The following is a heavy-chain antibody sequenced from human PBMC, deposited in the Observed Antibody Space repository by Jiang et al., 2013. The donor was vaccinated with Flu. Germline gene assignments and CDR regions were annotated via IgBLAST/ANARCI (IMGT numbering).Heavy chain of an antibody. Sequence: YGPGLVKPSETLSLTCGVVGESFSGYYWSWLRQAPGKGLEWIGEVHHDGRINYNPSLKSRVTISLDTSDNEFSLKLTSVTAADTATYYCSKFCTNGLCHGDRKSGGFDYWGQGTLVTVSS. D-gene: IGHD2-8*01. CDR1: GESFSGYY. J-gene: IGHJ4*02. V-gene: IGHV4-34*01. CDR3: SKFCTNGLCHGDRKSGGFDY. CDR2: VHHDGRI.